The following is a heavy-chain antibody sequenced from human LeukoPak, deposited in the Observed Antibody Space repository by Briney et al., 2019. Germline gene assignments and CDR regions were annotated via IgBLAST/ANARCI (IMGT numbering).Heavy chain of an antibody. Sequence: PGGSLRLSCAASGFTFSSYSMNWVRQAPGKGLEWVSSISSSSSYIYYADSVKGRFTISRDNAKNSLYLQMNSLRAEDTAVHYCARDRSSSWFKRVYWGQGTLVTVSS. CDR1: GFTFSSYS. CDR2: ISSSSSYI. J-gene: IGHJ4*02. D-gene: IGHD6-13*01. CDR3: ARDRSSSWFKRVY. V-gene: IGHV3-21*01.